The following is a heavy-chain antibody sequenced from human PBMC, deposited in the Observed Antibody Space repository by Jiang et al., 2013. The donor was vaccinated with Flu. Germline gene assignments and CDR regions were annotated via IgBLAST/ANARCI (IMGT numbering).Heavy chain of an antibody. Sequence: AEVKKPGESLKISCKGSGYSFTSYWIGWVRQMPGKGLEWMGIIYPGDSDTRYSPSFQGQVTISADKSISTAYLQWSSLKASDTAMYYCARLTGDFWSGRHYYYYGMDVWGQGTTVTVSS. J-gene: IGHJ6*02. CDR1: GYSFTSYW. CDR3: ARLTGDFWSGRHYYYYGMDV. CDR2: IYPGDSDT. V-gene: IGHV5-51*03. D-gene: IGHD3-3*01.